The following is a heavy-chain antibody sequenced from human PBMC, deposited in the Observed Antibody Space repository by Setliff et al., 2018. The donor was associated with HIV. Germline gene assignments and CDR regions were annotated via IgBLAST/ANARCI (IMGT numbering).Heavy chain of an antibody. CDR3: ARGPLYGYDRGYFDY. Sequence: SVKVSCKASGGTFNTYGMNWVRQAPGQGPEWMGGIIPVAKSPNYAQKFQDRVTITADESTRTAYMELSNLRSEDTALYYCARGPLYGYDRGYFDYWGQGTLVTVSS. J-gene: IGHJ4*02. CDR1: GGTFNTYG. CDR2: IIPVAKSP. V-gene: IGHV1-69*13. D-gene: IGHD5-12*01.